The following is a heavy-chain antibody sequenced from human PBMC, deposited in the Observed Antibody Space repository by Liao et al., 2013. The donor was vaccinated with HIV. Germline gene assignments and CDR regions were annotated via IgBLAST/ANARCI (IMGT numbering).Heavy chain of an antibody. J-gene: IGHJ4*02. CDR2: IYTSGST. Sequence: QVQLQESGPGLVKPSQTLSLTCSVSGGPITTGGYFWSWIRQPAGKGLEWIGHIYTSGSTNYNPSLKSRVTMSVDTSKNQFSLKLSSVSAADTAVYFCARGGYYDILTWEGEYSFDYWGQGTLVTVSS. CDR3: ARGGYYDILTWEGEYSFDY. CDR1: GGPITTGGYF. V-gene: IGHV4-61*02. D-gene: IGHD3-9*01.